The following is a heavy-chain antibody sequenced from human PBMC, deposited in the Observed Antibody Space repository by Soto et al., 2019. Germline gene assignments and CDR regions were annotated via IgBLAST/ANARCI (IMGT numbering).Heavy chain of an antibody. Sequence: PGGSLRLSCAASGFTFRTYAMHWVRQAPGKGLEWVAVISYDGSNKYYADSVKGRFTISRDNSMNTVDLQMNSLRPEDTAVYHCARDASSGDPMYATHNQDVWGQGTTVTVSS. J-gene: IGHJ6*02. V-gene: IGHV3-30-3*01. D-gene: IGHD2-8*01. CDR1: GFTFRTYA. CDR2: ISYDGSNK. CDR3: ARDASSGDPMYATHNQDV.